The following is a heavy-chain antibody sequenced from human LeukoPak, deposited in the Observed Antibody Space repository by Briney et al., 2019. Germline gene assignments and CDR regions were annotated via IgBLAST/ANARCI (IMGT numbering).Heavy chain of an antibody. D-gene: IGHD3-10*01. Sequence: QPGRSLRLSCAASGFAFNTYAIHWVRQAPGHGLEWVALIWHDGSHKFYSNSVRGQFTISRDNSKNTVSLQMNNLRPEDTAVYYCAREIFGSGSYPDLWGQGTLVTVSS. V-gene: IGHV3-33*01. CDR1: GFAFNTYA. J-gene: IGHJ4*02. CDR3: AREIFGSGSYPDL. CDR2: IWHDGSHK.